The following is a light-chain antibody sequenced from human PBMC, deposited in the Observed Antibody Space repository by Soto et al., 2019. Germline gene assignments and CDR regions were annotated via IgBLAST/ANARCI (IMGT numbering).Light chain of an antibody. CDR3: GSITRSSTSV. J-gene: IGLJ1*01. CDR2: DVT. V-gene: IGLV2-14*01. CDR1: SSDVGGFEY. Sequence: QSVLSQPASVSGSPGQSITISCTGTSSDVGGFEYVSWYQHQPGKAPKLIIYDVTKRPSGVSNRFSGSKSGNTASLTISGIQDDDEGDYYCGSITRSSTSVFGTGTKVTVL.